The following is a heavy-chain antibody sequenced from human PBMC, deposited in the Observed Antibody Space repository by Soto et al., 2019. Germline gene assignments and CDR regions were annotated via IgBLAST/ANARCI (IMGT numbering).Heavy chain of an antibody. J-gene: IGHJ5*02. Sequence: QVQLVQSGGEVKNPGASVKISCKASGYIFSSYSLNWVRQAPGHGPEWMGWISGYNGDTDYAQSFQGRVTMTTDASTSTSDMELRSLRSDDTGMYCCARNTTRDWFDPWGQGTLVNVSS. D-gene: IGHD1-26*01. CDR1: GYIFSSYS. CDR3: ARNTTRDWFDP. V-gene: IGHV1-18*04. CDR2: ISGYNGDT.